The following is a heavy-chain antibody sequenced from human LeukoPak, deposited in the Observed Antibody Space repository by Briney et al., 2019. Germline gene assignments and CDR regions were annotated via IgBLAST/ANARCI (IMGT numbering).Heavy chain of an antibody. CDR3: ARGRNCSGGSCYSIVYWFDP. Sequence: GGSLRLSCATYGFTFSSYEMNWVRQAPGKGLEWVSYISSSGSTIYYADSVKGRFTISRDNAKNSLYLQMNSLRAEGTAVYYCARGRNCSGGSCYSIVYWFDPWGQGTLVTVSS. CDR2: ISSSGSTI. J-gene: IGHJ5*02. D-gene: IGHD2-15*01. CDR1: GFTFSSYE. V-gene: IGHV3-48*03.